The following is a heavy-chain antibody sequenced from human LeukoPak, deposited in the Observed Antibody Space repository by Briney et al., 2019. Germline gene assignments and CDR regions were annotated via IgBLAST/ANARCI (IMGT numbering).Heavy chain of an antibody. CDR3: AKDDQIYCTNGVCPFGY. V-gene: IGHV3-23*01. CDR2: ISGSGGST. Sequence: PGGSLRLSCAASGFTFSSYAMSWVRQAPGKGLEWVSAISGSGGSTYYADSVKGRFTISRDNSKNTLYLQMNSLRAEDTAVYYCAKDDQIYCTNGVCPFGYWGQGTLVTVSS. CDR1: GFTFSSYA. D-gene: IGHD2-8*01. J-gene: IGHJ4*02.